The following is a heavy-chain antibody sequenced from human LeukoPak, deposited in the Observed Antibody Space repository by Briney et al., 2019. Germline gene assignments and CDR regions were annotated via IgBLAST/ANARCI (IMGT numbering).Heavy chain of an antibody. CDR3: ARDLKQSGSWLDY. V-gene: IGHV1-3*01. D-gene: IGHD2-15*01. Sequence: ASVKVSCKASGYSFTNYAIHWVCQAPGQRLEWMGWITVGNGNTKYSQKFQDRVTITRDTPANTVYMELSSLRPGGTAVYYCARDLKQSGSWLDYWGQGTLVTVCS. CDR1: GYSFTNYA. J-gene: IGHJ4*02. CDR2: ITVGNGNT.